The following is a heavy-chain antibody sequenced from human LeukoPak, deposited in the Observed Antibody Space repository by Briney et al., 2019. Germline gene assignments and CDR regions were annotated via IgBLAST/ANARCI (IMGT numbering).Heavy chain of an antibody. V-gene: IGHV3-7*01. Sequence: PGGSLRLSCAASGFTFSSYWMSWVRQAPGKGLEWVANIKKDGSEKYYVDSVKGRFTISRDNAKTSLYLQMNSLRDEDTAVYYCARDREKWSYDDSRGFHFDTLGYWGQGTLVTVSS. CDR3: ARDREKWSYDDSRGFHFDTLGY. D-gene: IGHD3-22*01. CDR2: IKKDGSEK. CDR1: GFTFSSYW. J-gene: IGHJ4*02.